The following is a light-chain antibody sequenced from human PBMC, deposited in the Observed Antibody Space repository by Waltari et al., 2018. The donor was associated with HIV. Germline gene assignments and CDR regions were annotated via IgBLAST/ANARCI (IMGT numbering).Light chain of an antibody. CDR2: RNN. V-gene: IGLV1-47*01. CDR3: AARDDSLSGYV. CDR1: SSNIGSNY. J-gene: IGLJ1*01. Sequence: QSVLTQPPSASGTPGQRVTISCSGSSSNIGSNYVYCYQQLPGTAPKLLIYRNNQRPSGVPDRFSGSKSGTSASLAISGLRSEDEADYYCAARDDSLSGYVFGTGTKVTVL.